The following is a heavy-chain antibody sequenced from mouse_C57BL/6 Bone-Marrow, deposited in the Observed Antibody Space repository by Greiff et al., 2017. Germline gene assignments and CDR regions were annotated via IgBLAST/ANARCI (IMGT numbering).Heavy chain of an antibody. D-gene: IGHD1-1*01. J-gene: IGHJ2*01. V-gene: IGHV1-82*01. Sequence: VQLQQSGPELVKPGASVKISCKASGYAFSSSWMNWVKQRPGKGLEWIGRIYPGDGDTNYNGKFKGKATLTADKSSSTAYMQLSSLTSEDSAVYFCARGDYGSSYGLDYWGQGTTLTVSS. CDR1: GYAFSSSW. CDR3: ARGDYGSSYGLDY. CDR2: IYPGDGDT.